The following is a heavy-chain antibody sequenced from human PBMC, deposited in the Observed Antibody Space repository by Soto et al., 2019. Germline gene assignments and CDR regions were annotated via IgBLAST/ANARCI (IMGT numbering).Heavy chain of an antibody. D-gene: IGHD6-13*01. Sequence: EVQLLESGGGLEQPGGSLRLSCAASGFTFSDYAMVWVRQAPGKGLEWVSGMSGRGGDTHYADSVKGRFTISRDNSKSTVYLQMSRLRAEDTAVYYCAKTRPAAARNGYFDYWGQGTLVTVSS. CDR2: MSGRGGDT. V-gene: IGHV3-23*01. CDR3: AKTRPAAARNGYFDY. J-gene: IGHJ4*02. CDR1: GFTFSDYA.